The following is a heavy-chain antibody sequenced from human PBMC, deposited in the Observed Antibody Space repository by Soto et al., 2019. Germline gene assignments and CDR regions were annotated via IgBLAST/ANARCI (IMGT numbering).Heavy chain of an antibody. V-gene: IGHV1-69*08. J-gene: IGHJ6*03. CDR3: ARVTGGPDSGGNYMDV. D-gene: IGHD2-8*02. CDR1: GGTLSSYS. CDR2: IITFVGKA. Sequence: QVQLVQSGPEVKKPGSSVKVSCKTSGGTLSSYSISWVRQAPGQGLEWVGRIITFVGKANVAQQFQGRVTITEDRSTDTTYMELRRLTSDDTAVYYCARVTGGPDSGGNYMDVWGTGTTVTVSS.